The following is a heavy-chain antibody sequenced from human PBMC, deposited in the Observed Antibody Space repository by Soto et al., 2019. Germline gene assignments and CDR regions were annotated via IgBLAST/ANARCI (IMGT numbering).Heavy chain of an antibody. CDR3: ARGTVGRFGEYTPYYYYYGMDV. V-gene: IGHV3-11*01. CDR2: ISSSGSTI. Sequence: PGGSLRLSCAASGFTFSDYYMSWIRQAPGKGLEWVSYISSSGSTIYYADSVKGRFTISRDNAKNSLYLQMNSLRAEDTAVYYCARGTVGRFGEYTPYYYYYGMDVWGQGTTVTVSS. J-gene: IGHJ6*02. CDR1: GFTFSDYY. D-gene: IGHD3-10*01.